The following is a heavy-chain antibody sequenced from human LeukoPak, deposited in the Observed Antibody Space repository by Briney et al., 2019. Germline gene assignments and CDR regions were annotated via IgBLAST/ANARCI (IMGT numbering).Heavy chain of an antibody. CDR1: GSRFTSYW. CDR2: IYPGASDT. J-gene: IGHJ4*02. D-gene: IGHD3-10*01. Sequence: RGEPLEISCQGSGSRFTSYWIGGVRQLQGKGLEWMGIIYPGASDTRYSPSFQGQVTISADKSISTASLQCSSLKASDTAMYYCASRYYYGSGSSYSIDSWGAGALVT. V-gene: IGHV5-51*01. CDR3: ASRYYYGSGSSYSIDS.